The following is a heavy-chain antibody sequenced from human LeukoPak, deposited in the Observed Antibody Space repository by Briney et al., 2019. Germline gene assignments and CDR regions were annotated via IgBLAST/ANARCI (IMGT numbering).Heavy chain of an antibody. D-gene: IGHD2-21*02. CDR2: IYYSGST. CDR3: ARGEEYIVVVTPPPNAFDI. V-gene: IGHV4-30-4*01. CDR1: GGSISSGDYY. Sequence: SETLSLTCTVSGGSISSGDYYWSWIRQPPGKGLEWIGYIYYSGSTYYNPSLKSRVTISVDMSKNQFSLKLSSVTAADTAVYYCARGEEYIVVVTPPPNAFDIWGQGTMVTVSS. J-gene: IGHJ3*02.